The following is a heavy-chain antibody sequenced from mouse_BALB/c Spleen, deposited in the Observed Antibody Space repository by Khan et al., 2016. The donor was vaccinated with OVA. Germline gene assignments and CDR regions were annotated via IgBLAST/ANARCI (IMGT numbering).Heavy chain of an antibody. CDR3: AIGGYWYFDV. J-gene: IGHJ1*01. CDR2: INTYTGEP. CDR1: GYTFTNYG. D-gene: IGHD1-1*02. V-gene: IGHV9-3-1*01. Sequence: QIQLVQSGPELKKPGETVKISCKASGYTFTNYGMNWVKQAPGKGLKWMGWINTYTGEPTYADDFKGRFAFSLETSARTAYLQINNLKNEDTATYFCAIGGYWYFDVWGAGTTVTVSS.